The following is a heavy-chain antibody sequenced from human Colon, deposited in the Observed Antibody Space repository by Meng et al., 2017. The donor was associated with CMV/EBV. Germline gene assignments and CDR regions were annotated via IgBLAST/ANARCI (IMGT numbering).Heavy chain of an antibody. CDR2: ITSSGSTK. D-gene: IGHD3-3*01. CDR1: GFTFSLYE. Sequence: GGSLRLSCVASGFTFSLYEIHWVRQAPGKGLEWLSYITSSGSTKSYADSVKGLFTISRDNAKTSVHLQMTSLRADDTAVYYWARRQYDFWSAYGLDVWGQGTTVTVSS. V-gene: IGHV3-48*03. CDR3: ARRQYDFWSAYGLDV. J-gene: IGHJ6*02.